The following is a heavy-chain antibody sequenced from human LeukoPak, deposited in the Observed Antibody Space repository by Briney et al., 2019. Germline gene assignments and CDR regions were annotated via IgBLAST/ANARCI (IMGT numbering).Heavy chain of an antibody. J-gene: IGHJ2*01. CDR1: GVSISSNNW. V-gene: IGHV4-4*02. D-gene: IGHD2-21*02. CDR2: GFHTGIT. Sequence: SETLSLTCVVSGVSISSNNWWSWVREPPGRGQEWIGEGFHTGITNNNLSLKSPVTISVDTSKTQFSLKLSPVPAANTAVYYCAREHVVVTASRWYFDLWGRGTLVTVSS. CDR3: AREHVVVTASRWYFDL.